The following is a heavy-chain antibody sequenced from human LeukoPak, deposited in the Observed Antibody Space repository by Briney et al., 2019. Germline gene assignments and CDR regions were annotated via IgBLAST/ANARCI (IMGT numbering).Heavy chain of an antibody. J-gene: IGHJ4*02. CDR3: SRNGLVDFDY. Sequence: PGGSLGLSCTTSGFAFDDFAMGWVRQPAGKGLEWVGFIRRRAYGGAAEYAASVKGRFIISRDDSKGIAYLQMNSLKTEDTAVYYCSRNGLVDFDYWGQGSRVIVSP. CDR2: IRRRAYGGAA. CDR1: GFAFDDFA. V-gene: IGHV3-49*04.